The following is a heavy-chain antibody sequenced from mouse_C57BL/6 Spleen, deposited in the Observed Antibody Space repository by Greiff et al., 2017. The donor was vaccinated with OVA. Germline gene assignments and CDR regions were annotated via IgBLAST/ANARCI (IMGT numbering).Heavy chain of an antibody. J-gene: IGHJ2*01. V-gene: IGHV1-55*01. CDR2: IYPGSGST. D-gene: IGHD1-1*01. CDR1: GYTFTSYW. Sequence: VQLQQSGAELVKPGASVKMSCKASGYTFTSYWITWVKQRPGQGLEWIGDIYPGSGSTNYNEKFKSKATLTVDTSSSTAYMQLSSLTSEDSAVYYCVYYYGSTLYYFDYWGQGTTLTVSS. CDR3: VYYYGSTLYYFDY.